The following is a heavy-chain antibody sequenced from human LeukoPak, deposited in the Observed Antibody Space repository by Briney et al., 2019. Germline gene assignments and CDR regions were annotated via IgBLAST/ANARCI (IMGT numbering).Heavy chain of an antibody. J-gene: IGHJ4*02. D-gene: IGHD1-26*01. CDR3: ARGGSDGGATIDFDY. Sequence: PSETLSLTCTVSGDSISSYYWSSLRQPPAKGLEWLGYIYYSGSTNYNPSLKSRLTISVDTSNNQFSPMLSSVTAADTAVYYCARGGSDGGATIDFDYWGQGALVTVSS. V-gene: IGHV4-59*01. CDR1: GDSISSYY. CDR2: IYYSGST.